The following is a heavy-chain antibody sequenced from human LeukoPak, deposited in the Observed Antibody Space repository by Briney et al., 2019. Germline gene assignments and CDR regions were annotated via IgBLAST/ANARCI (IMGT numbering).Heavy chain of an antibody. CDR3: ARDYYGSGSYYAPFDP. Sequence: PSETLSLTCTVSGGSISSSSYYWGWIRQPPGKGLEWIGSIYHSGSTYYNPSLKSRVTISVDTSKNQFSLKLSSVTAADTAVYYCARDYYGSGSYYAPFDPWGQGTLVTVSS. V-gene: IGHV4-39*07. D-gene: IGHD3-10*01. CDR1: GGSISSSSYY. J-gene: IGHJ5*02. CDR2: IYHSGST.